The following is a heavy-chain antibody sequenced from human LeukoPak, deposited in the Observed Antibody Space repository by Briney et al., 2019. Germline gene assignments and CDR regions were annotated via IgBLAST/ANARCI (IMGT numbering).Heavy chain of an antibody. V-gene: IGHV1-69*01. Sequence: SVKVSCKASGGTFSSYAISWVRQAPGQGLEWMGGIIPIFGTANYAQKFQGRVTITADESTSTAYMELNSLRAEDTAVYYCARDPLPYCSGGSCYNWFDPWGQGTLVTVSS. D-gene: IGHD2-15*01. CDR3: ARDPLPYCSGGSCYNWFDP. CDR2: IIPIFGTA. J-gene: IGHJ5*02. CDR1: GGTFSSYA.